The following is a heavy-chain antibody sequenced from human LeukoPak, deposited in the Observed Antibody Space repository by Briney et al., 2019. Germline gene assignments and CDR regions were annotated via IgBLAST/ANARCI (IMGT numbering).Heavy chain of an antibody. CDR2: IKQDGSEI. Sequence: GGSLRLSCAASGFTFSTYWMSWVRQAPGKGLEWVASIKQDGSEIHYVDSVKGRYTISRDNAKNSLYLQMNSLRAEDTAVYYCAKLIAPRTIYDYWGPGTLVTVSS. D-gene: IGHD6-6*01. V-gene: IGHV3-7*01. CDR1: GFTFSTYW. CDR3: AKLIAPRTIYDY. J-gene: IGHJ4*02.